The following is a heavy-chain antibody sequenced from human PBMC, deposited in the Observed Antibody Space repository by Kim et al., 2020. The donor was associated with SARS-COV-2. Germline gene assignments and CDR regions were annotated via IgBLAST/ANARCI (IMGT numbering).Heavy chain of an antibody. D-gene: IGHD4-4*01. Sequence: SVKVSCKASGGTFSSYAISWVRQAPGQGLEWMGGIIPIFGTANYAQKFQGRVTITADESTSTAYMELSSLRSEDTAVYYCASSESVARLHPEYYYYYYGMDVWGQGTTVTVSS. J-gene: IGHJ6*01. CDR2: IIPIFGTA. CDR1: GGTFSSYA. V-gene: IGHV1-69*13. CDR3: ASSESVARLHPEYYYYYYGMDV.